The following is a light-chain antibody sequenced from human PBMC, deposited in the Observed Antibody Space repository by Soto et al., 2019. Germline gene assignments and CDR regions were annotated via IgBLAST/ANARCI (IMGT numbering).Light chain of an antibody. V-gene: IGKV3-15*01. CDR2: GSS. J-gene: IGKJ5*01. CDR1: QLFSSN. CDR3: QQYNDWPRT. Sequence: EIVLTQSPATLSVSPGESVTLSCRASQLFSSNLAWYQRRPGQAPRLLIYGSSTRATGVPARFSGSASGTEFTLTISSLQSEDFGVYYCQQYNDWPRTFGQGTRLGL.